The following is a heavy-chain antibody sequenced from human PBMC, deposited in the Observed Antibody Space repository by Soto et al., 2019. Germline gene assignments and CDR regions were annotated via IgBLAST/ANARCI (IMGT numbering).Heavy chain of an antibody. CDR3: ARDWSQLVVGGNWFDP. V-gene: IGHV1-3*01. CDR2: INAGNGNT. J-gene: IGHJ5*02. D-gene: IGHD1-26*01. CDR1: GYTFTSYA. Sequence: ASVKVSCKASGYTFTSYAMHWVRQAPGQRLEWMGWINAGNGNTKYSQKFQGRVTITRDTSASTAYMELSSLRSEDTAVYYCARDWSQLVVGGNWFDPWGQGTLVTVSS.